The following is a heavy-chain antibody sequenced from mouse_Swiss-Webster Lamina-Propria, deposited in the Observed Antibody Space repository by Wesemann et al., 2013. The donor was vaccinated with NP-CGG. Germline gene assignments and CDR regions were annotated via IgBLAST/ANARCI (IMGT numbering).Heavy chain of an antibody. CDR3: AKGRVRFWYFDV. V-gene: IGHV5-6*01. Sequence: GGDLVKPGGSLKLSCAASGFTFSSYGMSWVRQTPDKRLEWVATISSGGSYTYYPDSVKGRFTISRDNAKNTLYLQMSSLKSEDTAMYYCAKGRVRFWYFDVWGAGTTVTVSS. CDR1: GFTFSSYG. D-gene: IGHD1-1*01. J-gene: IGHJ1*01. CDR2: ISSGGSYT.